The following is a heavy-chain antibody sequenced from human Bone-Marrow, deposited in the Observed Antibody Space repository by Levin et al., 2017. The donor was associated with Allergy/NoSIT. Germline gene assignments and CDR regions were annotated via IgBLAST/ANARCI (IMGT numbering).Heavy chain of an antibody. Sequence: GESLKISCAASGFRFGTYSINWVRQAPGKGLEWISYISSRGDTIYYADSVKGRFTISRDNANNSLYLQMNSLRDEDTAVYYCATLGTPRRNDVWGQGTMVTVSS. CDR1: GFRFGTYS. J-gene: IGHJ3*01. D-gene: IGHD1-1*01. V-gene: IGHV3-48*02. CDR3: ATLGTPRRNDV. CDR2: ISSRGDTI.